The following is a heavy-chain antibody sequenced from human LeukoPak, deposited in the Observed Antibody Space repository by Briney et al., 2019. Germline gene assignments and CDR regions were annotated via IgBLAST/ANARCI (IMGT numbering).Heavy chain of an antibody. CDR2: ISHDGSDK. V-gene: IGHV3-30*03. CDR3: VDGGRFDY. J-gene: IGHJ4*02. Sequence: PGGSLRLSCVASGFTFSSYAMHWVRQAPGKGLERAALISHDGSDKYYANSLKGRFTISRDNSKNTLYLQMNSLGAEDTAVYYCVDGGRFDYWGQGTLVTVS. CDR1: GFTFSSYA. D-gene: IGHD4-23*01.